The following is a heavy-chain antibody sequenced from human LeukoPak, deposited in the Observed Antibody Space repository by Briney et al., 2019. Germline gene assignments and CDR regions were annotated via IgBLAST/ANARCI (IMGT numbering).Heavy chain of an antibody. CDR2: VDPEDGET. Sequence: ASVKVSCKASGYTFTSYGISWVRQAPGQGLEWMGLVDPEDGETIYAEKFQGRVTITADTSTDTAYMELSSLRSEDTAVYYCATTSRYYYYYYMDVWGKGTTVTVSS. V-gene: IGHV1-69-2*01. J-gene: IGHJ6*03. CDR3: ATTSRYYYYYYMDV. CDR1: GYTFTSYG.